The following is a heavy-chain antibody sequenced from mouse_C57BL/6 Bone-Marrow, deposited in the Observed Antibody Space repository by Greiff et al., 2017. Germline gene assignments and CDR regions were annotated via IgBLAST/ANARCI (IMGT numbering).Heavy chain of an antibody. CDR1: GSAFTNYL. J-gene: IGHJ3*01. CDR3: ARSGNPAWFAY. D-gene: IGHD2-1*01. Sequence: VQLQESGAELVRPGTSVKVSCKASGSAFTNYLIEWVKQRPGQGLEWIGVINPGSGGTNYNETFKGTATLTADKSSSTAYMQLSSLTSEDSAVYCCARSGNPAWFAYWGQGTLVTVSA. V-gene: IGHV1-54*01. CDR2: INPGSGGT.